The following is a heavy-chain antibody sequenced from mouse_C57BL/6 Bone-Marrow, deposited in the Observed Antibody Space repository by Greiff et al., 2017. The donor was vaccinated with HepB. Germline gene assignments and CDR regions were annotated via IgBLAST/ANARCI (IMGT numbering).Heavy chain of an antibody. Sequence: QVQLKQSGAELAKPGASVKLSCKASGYTFTSYWMHWVKQRPGQGLEWIGYINPSSGYTKYNQKFKDKATLTADKSSSTAYMQLSSMTYEDSAVYYCARGDHYYGSSWAWFAYWGQGTLVTVSA. J-gene: IGHJ3*01. V-gene: IGHV1-7*01. CDR2: INPSSGYT. CDR3: ARGDHYYGSSWAWFAY. D-gene: IGHD1-1*01. CDR1: GYTFTSYW.